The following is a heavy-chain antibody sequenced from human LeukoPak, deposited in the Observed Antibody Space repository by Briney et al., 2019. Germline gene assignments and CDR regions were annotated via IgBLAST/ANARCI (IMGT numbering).Heavy chain of an antibody. V-gene: IGHV3-23*01. CDR2: ISGSGVTT. D-gene: IGHD1-26*01. CDR3: ANVRSAGSHPYDY. CDR1: GFTFSSYA. Sequence: QPGGSLRLSCAASGFTFSSYAMNWVRQAPGKGLQWVSAISGSGVTTYYADSVKGRFTISRDNSKNTLYLQMNSLRAEDTAVYYCANVRSAGSHPYDYWGQGTLVSVSS. J-gene: IGHJ4*02.